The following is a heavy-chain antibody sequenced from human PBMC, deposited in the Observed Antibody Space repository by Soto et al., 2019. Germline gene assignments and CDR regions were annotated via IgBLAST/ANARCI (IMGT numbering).Heavy chain of an antibody. J-gene: IGHJ4*02. CDR2: INAGNGNT. CDR1: GYTFTSYA. Sequence: QVQLVQSGAEVKKPGASVKVSCKASGYTFTSYAIHWVRQAPGQRLEWMGWINAGNGNTKYSQKFQDRVTITRDTSASTAYMELNSLRSEDTAVYYCARDLGGWPDYCGQGTLVTVSS. V-gene: IGHV1-3*01. D-gene: IGHD6-19*01. CDR3: ARDLGGWPDY.